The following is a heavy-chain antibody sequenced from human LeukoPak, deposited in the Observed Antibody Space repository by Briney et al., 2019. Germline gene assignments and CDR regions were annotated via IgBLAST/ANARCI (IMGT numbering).Heavy chain of an antibody. Sequence: ASVKVSCKASGYTLTGYYMHWVRQAPGQGLEWMGWINPNSGGTNYAQKFQGRVTMTRDTSISTAYMELSRLRSDDTAVYYCARVRYSGYDPFDYWGQGTLVTVSS. V-gene: IGHV1-2*02. CDR1: GYTLTGYY. CDR2: INPNSGGT. J-gene: IGHJ4*02. CDR3: ARVRYSGYDPFDY. D-gene: IGHD5-12*01.